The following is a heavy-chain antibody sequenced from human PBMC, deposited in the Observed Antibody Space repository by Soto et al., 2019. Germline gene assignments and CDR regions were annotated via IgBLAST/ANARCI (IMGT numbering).Heavy chain of an antibody. CDR3: ARDWYALRWLRGGGGYYFDY. D-gene: IGHD5-12*01. Sequence: GGSLRLSCAASGFTFSSYWMSWVRQAPGKGLEWVANIKQDGSEKYYVDSVKGRFTISRDNAKNSLYLQMNSLRAEDTAVYYCARDWYALRWLRGGGGYYFDYWGQGTLVTVSS. CDR2: IKQDGSEK. J-gene: IGHJ4*02. CDR1: GFTFSSYW. V-gene: IGHV3-7*05.